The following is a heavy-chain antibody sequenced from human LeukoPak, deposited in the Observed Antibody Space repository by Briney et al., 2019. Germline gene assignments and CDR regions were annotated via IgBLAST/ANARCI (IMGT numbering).Heavy chain of an antibody. CDR3: GDYYDSSGYYYAGD. D-gene: IGHD3-22*01. J-gene: IGHJ4*02. Sequence: GGSLRLSCAASGFTFSSYAMSWVRQAPGKGMEWVSAISGSGGSTYYADSVKGRFTISRDNSKNTLYLQMNSLRAEDTAVYYCGDYYDSSGYYYAGDWGQGTLVTVSS. CDR1: GFTFSSYA. CDR2: ISGSGGST. V-gene: IGHV3-23*01.